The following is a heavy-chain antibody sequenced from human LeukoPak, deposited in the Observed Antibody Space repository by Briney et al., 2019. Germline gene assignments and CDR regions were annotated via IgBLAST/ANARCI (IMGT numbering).Heavy chain of an antibody. V-gene: IGHV3-74*01. Sequence: PGGSLRLXXXASGFTFSSYWMHWVRQAPGKGLVWVSRINSDGSSTSYADSVKGRFTISRDNAKNTLYLQMNSLRAEDTAVYYCARGGLDYGDYVGGGGRTWGQGTLVTVSS. CDR1: GFTFSSYW. D-gene: IGHD4-17*01. J-gene: IGHJ5*02. CDR2: INSDGSST. CDR3: ARGGLDYGDYVGGGGRT.